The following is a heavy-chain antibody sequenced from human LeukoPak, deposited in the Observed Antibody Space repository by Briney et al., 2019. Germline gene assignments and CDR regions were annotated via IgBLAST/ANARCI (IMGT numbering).Heavy chain of an antibody. J-gene: IGHJ4*02. CDR1: GGSISSSNYY. CDR3: ARRISCSGGSCYKTDDY. CDR2: IYYSGST. Sequence: PSETLSLTCTVSGGSISSSNYYWGWIRQPPGKGLEWIGSIYYSGSTYYNPSLKSRVTISVDTSKNQFSLKLSSVTAADTAVYYCARRISCSGGSCYKTDDYWGQGTLVTVSS. D-gene: IGHD2-15*01. V-gene: IGHV4-39*01.